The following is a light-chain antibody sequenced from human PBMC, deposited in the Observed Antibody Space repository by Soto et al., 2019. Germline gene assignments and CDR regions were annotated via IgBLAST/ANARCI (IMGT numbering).Light chain of an antibody. CDR3: QQANSFPRT. V-gene: IGKV1D-12*01. J-gene: IGKJ1*01. CDR2: AAS. Sequence: DLQMTQSPSSVSASVGDRVTITCRASQAISTWLAWYQQKPGKAPKLLIYAASNLQTGVPSRFGGSGSGTDFTLTISSLQPEDFATYYCQQANSFPRTFGQGTKVEIK. CDR1: QAISTW.